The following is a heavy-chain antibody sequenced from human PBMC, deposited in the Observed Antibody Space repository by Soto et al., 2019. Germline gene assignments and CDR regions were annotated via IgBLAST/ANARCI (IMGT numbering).Heavy chain of an antibody. CDR1: GGTFSSYA. J-gene: IGHJ6*02. CDR3: ARPKGAVGKHYYCYGMDV. CDR2: IIPIFGTA. V-gene: IGHV1-69*01. D-gene: IGHD6-19*01. Sequence: QVQLVQSGAEVKKPGSSVKVSCKASGGTFSSYAISWVRQAPGQGLEWMGGIIPIFGTANYAQKFQGRVTITADESTSTAYMELSSLRSEDTAVYYCARPKGAVGKHYYCYGMDVWGQGTTVTVSS.